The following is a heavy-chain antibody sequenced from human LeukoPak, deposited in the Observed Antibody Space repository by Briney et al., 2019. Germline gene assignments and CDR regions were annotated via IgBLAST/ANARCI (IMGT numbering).Heavy chain of an antibody. Sequence: PGGSLRLSCAASGFTFDDYAMHWLRQAPGKGLEWVSLISGDGGSTYYADSVKGRFTISRDNSKNSLYLQMNSLRTEDSALYYCAKDIRAYGCNSPPDYWGQGTLVTVSS. J-gene: IGHJ4*02. V-gene: IGHV3-43*02. D-gene: IGHD4-23*01. CDR1: GFTFDDYA. CDR2: ISGDGGST. CDR3: AKDIRAYGCNSPPDY.